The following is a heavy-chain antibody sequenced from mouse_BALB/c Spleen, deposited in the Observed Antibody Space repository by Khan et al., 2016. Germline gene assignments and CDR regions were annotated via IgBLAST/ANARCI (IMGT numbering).Heavy chain of an antibody. D-gene: IGHD6-1*01. CDR3: ARLMHSSSMDS. J-gene: IGHJ4*01. Sequence: EVELVESGGGLVQPGGSLRLSCATSGFTFTDYYMSWVRQPPGKALEWLGFIRNKANGYTIEYSASVKGRFTISRDKSQSIVYLQMNTLRASYSATYYCARLMHSSSMDSSGQAPSVTLSS. V-gene: IGHV7-3*02. CDR1: GFTFTDYY. CDR2: IRNKANGYTI.